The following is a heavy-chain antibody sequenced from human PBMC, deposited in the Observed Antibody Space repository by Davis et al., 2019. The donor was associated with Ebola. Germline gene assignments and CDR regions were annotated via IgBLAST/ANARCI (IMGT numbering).Heavy chain of an antibody. CDR2: IKQDGSEK. Sequence: GESLKISCAASGFTFSSYWMSWVRQAPGKGLEWVANIKQDGSEKYYVDSVQGRITISRDNAKNSLYLQMKSLRADDTAVYYCARGPPEDGVVVVVAADYWGQGTLVTVSS. V-gene: IGHV3-7*01. D-gene: IGHD2-15*01. J-gene: IGHJ4*02. CDR1: GFTFSSYW. CDR3: ARGPPEDGVVVVVAADY.